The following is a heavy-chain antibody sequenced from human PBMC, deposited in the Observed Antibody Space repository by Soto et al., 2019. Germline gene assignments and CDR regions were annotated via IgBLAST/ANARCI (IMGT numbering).Heavy chain of an antibody. CDR3: ARDRDSSSWYYFDF. J-gene: IGHJ4*02. Sequence: GGSLRLSCATSGFTFSSYSMNWVRQAPGKGLEWVSYISSSSSTIYYADSVKGRFTISRDNAKNSLYLQMNSLRAEDTAVYYCARDRDSSSWYYFDFWGRGTLVTVSS. V-gene: IGHV3-48*01. D-gene: IGHD6-13*01. CDR2: ISSSSSTI. CDR1: GFTFSSYS.